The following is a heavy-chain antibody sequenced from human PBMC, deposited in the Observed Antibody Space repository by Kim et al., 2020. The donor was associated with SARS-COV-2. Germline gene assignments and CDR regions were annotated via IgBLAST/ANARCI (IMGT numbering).Heavy chain of an antibody. J-gene: IGHJ4*02. D-gene: IGHD2-15*01. Sequence: GGSLRLSCAASGFTFRNYWMNWVRQAPGKGLEWVATIAVGGRGQHYVDSVKGRLTISRDNTKNSLNLQMNSLRAEDTAVYFCVRKLGLSSGELCYWFFDNWGQGTPVTVSS. CDR1: GFTFRNYW. V-gene: IGHV3-7*03. CDR3: VRKLGLSSGELCYWFFDN. CDR2: IAVGGRGQ.